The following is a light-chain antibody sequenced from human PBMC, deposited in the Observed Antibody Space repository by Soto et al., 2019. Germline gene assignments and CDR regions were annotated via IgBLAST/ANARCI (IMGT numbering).Light chain of an antibody. CDR2: EVN. Sequence: QSVLTQPASVSGSPGQSITISCTGDRTDVGKYNLVSWYQQHPGTAPKLILFEVNKRPSVVSHRFSGSKSGNTASLTISGLQAEDESDYSCCSYAGTRTWVFGGGTKVTVL. CDR3: CSYAGTRTWV. J-gene: IGLJ3*02. V-gene: IGLV2-23*02. CDR1: RTDVGKYNL.